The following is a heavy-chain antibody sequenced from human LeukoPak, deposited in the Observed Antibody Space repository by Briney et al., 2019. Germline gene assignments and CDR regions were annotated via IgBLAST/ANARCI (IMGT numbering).Heavy chain of an antibody. V-gene: IGHV4-61*02. CDR3: ARDSSLSGWFDP. CDR2: IYTSGST. J-gene: IGHJ5*02. Sequence: PSETLSLTCTVSGGSISSGSYYWSWIRQPAGKGLEWIGRIYTSGSTIYNPSLKSRVTISPDTSKNQFSLKLGSVTAADTAVYYCARDSSLSGWFDPWGQGTLVTVSS. CDR1: GGSISSGSYY. D-gene: IGHD3-10*01.